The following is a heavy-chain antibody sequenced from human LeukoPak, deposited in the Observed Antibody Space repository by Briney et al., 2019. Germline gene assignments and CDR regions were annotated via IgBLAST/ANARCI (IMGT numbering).Heavy chain of an antibody. CDR2: IYYSGST. CDR3: ARTTEGGYTYDYFYYYYMDV. J-gene: IGHJ6*03. V-gene: IGHV4-59*01. CDR1: GGSISSYY. Sequence: KASETLSFTCTVSGGSISSYYWSWIRQPPRKGLEWIGYIYYSGSTNYNRSLKSRVTISVDTSKNQFSLKLSSVSAADTAVYYCARTTEGGYTYDYFYYYYMDVWGKGTTVTISS. D-gene: IGHD5-18*01.